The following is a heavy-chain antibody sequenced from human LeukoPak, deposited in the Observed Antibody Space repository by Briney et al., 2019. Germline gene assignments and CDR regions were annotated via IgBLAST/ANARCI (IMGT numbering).Heavy chain of an antibody. V-gene: IGHV4-39*07. D-gene: IGHD1-26*01. CDR1: GGSISSSSYY. Sequence: SETLSLTCTVSGGSISSSSYYWGWIRQPPGKGLEGIGSIYYTGSTSYNPSLKSRVTMSLDASKNQFSLELNSVPPADTAVYYCARGGNYWPQWWFDPWGRGTLVSVSS. CDR3: ARGGNYWPQWWFDP. CDR2: IYYTGST. J-gene: IGHJ5*02.